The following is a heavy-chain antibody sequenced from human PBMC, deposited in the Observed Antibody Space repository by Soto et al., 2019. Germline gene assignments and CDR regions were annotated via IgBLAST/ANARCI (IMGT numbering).Heavy chain of an antibody. CDR2: ISRDGGTK. CDR3: TGEVASGY. J-gene: IGHJ4*02. CDR1: GFTVSSDG. Sequence: QVQLVETGGGVVQPGRSLRLSCAASGFTVSSDGMHWVRQAPVKGLEWVAVISRDGGTKYYADSVKGRFTISRDNSRNTLFLEMNSLRGDDMAVYYCTGEVASGYWGQGTLVTVSS. D-gene: IGHD2-8*02. V-gene: IGHV3-30*03.